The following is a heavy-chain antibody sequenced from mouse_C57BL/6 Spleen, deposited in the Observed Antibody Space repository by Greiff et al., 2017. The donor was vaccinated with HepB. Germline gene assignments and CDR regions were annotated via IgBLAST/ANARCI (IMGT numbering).Heavy chain of an antibody. CDR2: IYPGSGST. V-gene: IGHV1-55*01. Sequence: VQLQQPGAELVKPGASVKMSCKASGYTFTSYWITWVKQRPGQGLEWIGDIYPGSGSTNYNEKFKSKATLTVDTSSSTAYMQLSSLTSEDSAVYYCARAYDGYPYYFDYWGQGTTLTVSS. J-gene: IGHJ2*01. CDR1: GYTFTSYW. D-gene: IGHD2-3*01. CDR3: ARAYDGYPYYFDY.